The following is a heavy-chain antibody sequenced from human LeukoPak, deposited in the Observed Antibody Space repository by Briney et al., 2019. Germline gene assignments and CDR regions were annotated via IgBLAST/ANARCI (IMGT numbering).Heavy chain of an antibody. Sequence: PGGSLRLSCAASGFAVSSNYMGWVRQAPGRGLEWVSVIYSGGSTYYADSVKGRFTISRDNAKNSLYLQMNSLRAEDTAVYYCARDGSGWYDYWGQGILVTVSS. CDR1: GFAVSSNY. CDR2: IYSGGST. V-gene: IGHV3-53*01. D-gene: IGHD6-19*01. CDR3: ARDGSGWYDY. J-gene: IGHJ4*02.